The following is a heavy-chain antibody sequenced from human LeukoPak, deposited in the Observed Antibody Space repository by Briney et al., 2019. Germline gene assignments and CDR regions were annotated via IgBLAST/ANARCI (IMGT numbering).Heavy chain of an antibody. J-gene: IGHJ4*02. V-gene: IGHV3-30*18. CDR2: ISYDGSNK. Sequence: GGSLRLSCAASAFTFSSYGMRWVRQAPGKGLEWVAVISYDGSNKYYADSVKGRFTISRDNSKNTLYLQMNSLRAEDTAVYYCAKDLSGNFDYWDQGTLVTVSS. CDR3: AKDLSGNFDY. CDR1: AFTFSSYG. D-gene: IGHD1-26*01.